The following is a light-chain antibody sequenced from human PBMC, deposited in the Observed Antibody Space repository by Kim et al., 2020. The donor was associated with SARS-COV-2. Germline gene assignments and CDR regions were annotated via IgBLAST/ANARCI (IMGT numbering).Light chain of an antibody. CDR2: QDS. Sequence: LTPGQTASITCSGDNLGDKFSCWYQQKPGQSPLLVIYQDSKRPSGIPERFSGSNSGNTATLTISGTQAMDEADYYCQAWDSSTAVFGAGTKVAVL. V-gene: IGLV3-1*01. CDR1: NLGDKF. CDR3: QAWDSSTAV. J-gene: IGLJ1*01.